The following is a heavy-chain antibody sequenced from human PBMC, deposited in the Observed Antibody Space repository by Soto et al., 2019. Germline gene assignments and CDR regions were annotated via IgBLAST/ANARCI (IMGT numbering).Heavy chain of an antibody. CDR2: INAGNGNT. CDR3: ARAISDNPQGPYYYYYYMDV. J-gene: IGHJ6*03. V-gene: IGHV1-3*01. CDR1: GYTFTSYA. Sequence: GASVKVSCKASGYTFTSYAMHWVRQAPGQRLEWMGWINAGNGNTKYSQKFQGRVTITRDTSASTAYMELSSLRSEDTAVYYCARAISDNPQGPYYYYYYMDVWGKGTTVTVSS.